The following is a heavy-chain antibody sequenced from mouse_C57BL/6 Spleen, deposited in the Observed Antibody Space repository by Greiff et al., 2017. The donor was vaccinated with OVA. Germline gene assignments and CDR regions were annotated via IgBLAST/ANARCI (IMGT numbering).Heavy chain of an antibody. V-gene: IGHV3-6*01. CDR1: GYSITSGYY. D-gene: IGHD2-13*01. Sequence: EVHLVESGPGLVKPSQSLSLTCSVTGYSITSGYYWNWIRQFPGNKLEWMGYISYDGSNNYNPSLKNRISITRDTSKNQFFRKLNSVTTEDTATYYGARGLEDFAYWGQGTLVTVSA. CDR2: ISYDGSN. J-gene: IGHJ3*01. CDR3: ARGLEDFAY.